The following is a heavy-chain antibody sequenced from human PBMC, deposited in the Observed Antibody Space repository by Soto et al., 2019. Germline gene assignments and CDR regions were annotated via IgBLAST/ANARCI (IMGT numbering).Heavy chain of an antibody. CDR1: GFTFSTYS. J-gene: IGHJ4*02. Sequence: EVQLVESGGGLVQPGGSLRLSCVASGFTFSTYSMNWVRQAPGKGLEWVSYISTDSRTIHYADSVKDRFTISRDNAKNSLYLQMNSLRDEDTAVYYCARDFAWAFDYWGQGTLVTVSP. D-gene: IGHD1-26*01. CDR2: ISTDSRTI. CDR3: ARDFAWAFDY. V-gene: IGHV3-48*02.